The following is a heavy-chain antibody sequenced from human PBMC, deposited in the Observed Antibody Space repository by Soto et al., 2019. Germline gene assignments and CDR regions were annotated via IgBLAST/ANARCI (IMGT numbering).Heavy chain of an antibody. CDR3: AFGARAYYYYGMDV. J-gene: IGHJ6*02. CDR1: GGTFSSYA. V-gene: IGHV1-69*13. CDR2: IIPIFGTA. Sequence: ASVKVSCKASGGTFSSYAISWVRQAPGQGLEWMGGIIPIFGTANYAQKLQGRVTITADESTSTAYMELSSLRSEDTAVYYCAFGARAYYYYGMDVSGHGTTLTVSS. D-gene: IGHD3-10*01.